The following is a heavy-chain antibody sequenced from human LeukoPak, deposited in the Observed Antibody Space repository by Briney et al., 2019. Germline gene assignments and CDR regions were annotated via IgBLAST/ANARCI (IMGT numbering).Heavy chain of an antibody. J-gene: IGHJ4*02. Sequence: PGGSLRPSCAASGFTFSDYYMTWIRQAPGQGLGWISYISKSGGTIYYADAVEGRFTISRDNPKNALYLQMNNLRAEDTAVYYCARDSPPPGYDYWGQGTLVTVSS. CDR2: ISKSGGTI. V-gene: IGHV3-11*01. D-gene: IGHD6-13*01. CDR1: GFTFSDYY. CDR3: ARDSPPPGYDY.